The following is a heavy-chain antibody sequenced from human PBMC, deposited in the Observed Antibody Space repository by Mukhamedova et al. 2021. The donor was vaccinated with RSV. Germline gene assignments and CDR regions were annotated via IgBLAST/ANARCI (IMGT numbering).Heavy chain of an antibody. V-gene: IGHV1-69*01. J-gene: IGHJ6*03. Sequence: QWYQRRVTITADESTSTAYMELSSLRSEDTAVYYCARVKSYYYYMDVWGKGTTVTVSS. CDR3: ARVKSYYYYMDV.